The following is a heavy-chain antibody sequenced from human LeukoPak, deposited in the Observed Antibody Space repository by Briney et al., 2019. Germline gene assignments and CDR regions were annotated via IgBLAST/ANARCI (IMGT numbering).Heavy chain of an antibody. CDR3: ARYPHCSSTDCYVT. D-gene: IGHD2-2*01. CDR1: GGSFSSSSYY. CDR2: LSYSGST. J-gene: IGHJ4*02. V-gene: IGHV4-61*01. Sequence: PSETLSLTCTVSGGSFSSSSYYWSWIRQPPGKGLEWIGYLSYSGSTNYNPSLKSRVSISVDTSKNQFSLKLSSVTAADTAVHYCARYPHCSSTDCYVTWGQGTLVIVPA.